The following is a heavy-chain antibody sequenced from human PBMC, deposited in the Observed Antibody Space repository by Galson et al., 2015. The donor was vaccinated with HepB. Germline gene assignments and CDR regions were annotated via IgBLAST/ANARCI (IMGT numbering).Heavy chain of an antibody. CDR1: GFTFSSYG. Sequence: SLRLSCAASGFTFSSYGMHWVRQAPGKGLEWVAVIWYDGSNKYYADSVKGRFTISRDNSKNTLYLQMNSLRAEDTAVYYCARDGPDTAMDTGAFDIWGQGTMVTVSS. J-gene: IGHJ3*02. D-gene: IGHD5-18*01. V-gene: IGHV3-33*08. CDR2: IWYDGSNK. CDR3: ARDGPDTAMDTGAFDI.